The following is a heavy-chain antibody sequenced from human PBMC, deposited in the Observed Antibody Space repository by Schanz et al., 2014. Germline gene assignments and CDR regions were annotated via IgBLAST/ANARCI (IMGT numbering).Heavy chain of an antibody. V-gene: IGHV3-74*02. D-gene: IGHD2-15*01. Sequence: VQLVESGGGLVKPGGSLRLSCAASGFTFSDYYMNWIRQAPGKGLVWVSRTSHDGSFTTFADSVKGRFTISRDNARNTLYLQMNSLSAEDTAVYYCATENWWTVEKWGQGTMVTVSS. CDR3: ATENWWTVEK. CDR1: GFTFSDYY. CDR2: TSHDGSFT. J-gene: IGHJ3*01.